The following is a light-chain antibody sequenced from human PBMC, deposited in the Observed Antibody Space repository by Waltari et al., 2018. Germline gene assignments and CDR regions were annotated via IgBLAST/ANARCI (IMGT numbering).Light chain of an antibody. CDR2: AAS. V-gene: IGKV1-NL1*01. CDR1: QGVANS. J-gene: IGKJ1*01. Sequence: DILMTHSPSSLSASVGGNITTTSRATQGVANSSASYQQKLGQAPKVLLYAASRLESGVPSRYSGSGSGTDYTLTISSLQPEDFATYYCQQYYNTPWTFGEGTKVEIK. CDR3: QQYYNTPWT.